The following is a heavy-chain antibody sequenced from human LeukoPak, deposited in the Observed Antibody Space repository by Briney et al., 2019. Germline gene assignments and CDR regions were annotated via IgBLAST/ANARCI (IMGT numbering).Heavy chain of an antibody. CDR3: ARVGYYGSGNSGPVDY. Sequence: SETLSLTCTVSGDSISNYYWSWIRQPPGKGLEWIGYIYYSGSSNYNPSLKSRVTISVDTSKNQFSLKLSSVTAADTAVYYCARVGYYGSGNSGPVDYWGQGTLVTVSS. J-gene: IGHJ4*02. CDR2: IYYSGSS. V-gene: IGHV4-59*01. D-gene: IGHD3-10*01. CDR1: GDSISNYY.